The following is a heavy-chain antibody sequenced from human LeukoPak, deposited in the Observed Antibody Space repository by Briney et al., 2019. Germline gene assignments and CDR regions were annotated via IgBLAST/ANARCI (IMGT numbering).Heavy chain of an antibody. Sequence: GGPLRLSCAASGFTFSSYAMSWVRQAPGRGLEWVSAISGSGGSTYYADSVKGRFTISRDNSKNTLYLQMNSLRAEDTAVYYCAKGNTVTYYYYYYMDVWGKGTTVTVSS. D-gene: IGHD4-17*01. CDR2: ISGSGGST. V-gene: IGHV3-23*01. J-gene: IGHJ6*03. CDR3: AKGNTVTYYYYYYMDV. CDR1: GFTFSSYA.